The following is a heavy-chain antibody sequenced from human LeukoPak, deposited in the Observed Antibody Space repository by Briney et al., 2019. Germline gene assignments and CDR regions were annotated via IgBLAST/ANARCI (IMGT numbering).Heavy chain of an antibody. CDR3: ARGNLPIAVASPFDY. CDR2: IKEDGSDK. CDR1: GFTFSDYW. V-gene: IGHV3-7*01. Sequence: GGSLRLSCAVSGFTFSDYWMTWVRQAPGRGLEWVANIKEDGSDKQYVDSVQGRFTISRDNSKNTLYLQMNSLRAEDTAVYYCARGNLPIAVASPFDYWGQGTLVTVSS. D-gene: IGHD6-19*01. J-gene: IGHJ4*02.